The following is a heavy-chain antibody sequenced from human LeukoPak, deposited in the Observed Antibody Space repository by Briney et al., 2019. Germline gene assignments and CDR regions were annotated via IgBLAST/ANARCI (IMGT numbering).Heavy chain of an antibody. D-gene: IGHD5-12*01. CDR1: GFTFNNYW. V-gene: IGHV3-74*03. J-gene: IGHJ4*02. CDR3: AKDTTILGDYFDY. CDR2: INCDGSST. Sequence: GGSLRLSCAASGFTFNNYWMHWVRQAPGKGLVWVSRINCDGSSTVYADSVKGRFTVSRDNSKNTLYLQMNSLRADDTAVYYCAKDTTILGDYFDYWGQGTLVTVSS.